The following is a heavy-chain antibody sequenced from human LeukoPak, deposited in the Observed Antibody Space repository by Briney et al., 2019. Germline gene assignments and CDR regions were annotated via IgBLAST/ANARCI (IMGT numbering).Heavy chain of an antibody. CDR3: ARDPDYASSRGAFAY. J-gene: IGHJ4*02. CDR1: GGSISSGSYY. D-gene: IGHD3-22*01. V-gene: IGHV4-61*02. Sequence: SETLSLTCTVSGGSISSGSYYWSWIRQPAGKGLEWIGRIYTSGSTNYIPSLKSRVTISVDTSKNQFSLKLSSVPAADTAVYYCARDPDYASSRGAFAYWGQGTLVTVSS. CDR2: IYTSGST.